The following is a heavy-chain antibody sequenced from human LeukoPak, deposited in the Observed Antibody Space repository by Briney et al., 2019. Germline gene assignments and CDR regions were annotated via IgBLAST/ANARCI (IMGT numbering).Heavy chain of an antibody. J-gene: IGHJ3*01. V-gene: IGHV4-59*01. CDR3: ARDAVPRDYGDTVNAYDL. CDR1: GGSISSYY. CDR2: IYYSGST. Sequence: SETLSLTCTVSGGSISSYYWSWIRQPPGKGLERIGHIYYSGSTNYNPSLKSRVTISVDTSKNQFSLKLSSVTAADTAVYYCARDAVPRDYGDTVNAYDLWGQGTMVTVAP. D-gene: IGHD4-17*01.